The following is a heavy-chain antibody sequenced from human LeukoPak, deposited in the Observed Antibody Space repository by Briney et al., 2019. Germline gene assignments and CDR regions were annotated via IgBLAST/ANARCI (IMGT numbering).Heavy chain of an antibody. V-gene: IGHV3-23*01. CDR1: RFSFSSYA. D-gene: IGHD3-16*02. CDR3: ARHRTASDY. CDR2: ISGSGGST. Sequence: PGGSLRLSCAASRFSFSSYAMSWVRQAPGKGLEWVSAISGSGGSTYYADSVKGRFTISRDNSKNSLYLQINSLRAEDTAVYYCARHRTASDYWGQGTLVTVSS. J-gene: IGHJ4*02.